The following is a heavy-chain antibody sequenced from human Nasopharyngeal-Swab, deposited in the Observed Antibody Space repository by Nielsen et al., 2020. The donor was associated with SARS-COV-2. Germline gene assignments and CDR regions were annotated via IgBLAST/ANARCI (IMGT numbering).Heavy chain of an antibody. CDR1: GFTLRNYD. CDR2: ISGSGGGT. V-gene: IGHV3-23*01. J-gene: IGHJ4*02. D-gene: IGHD2/OR15-2a*01. CDR3: AKDKEYLRGVGSYDY. Sequence: GESLKISCVGSGFTLRNYDMGWVRQTPGKGLEWVSHISGSGGGTYSTDSVKGRFNISRDNSKNTLHLHMSSLRAEDTAVYYFAKDKEYLRGVGSYDYWGQGTLFTVSS.